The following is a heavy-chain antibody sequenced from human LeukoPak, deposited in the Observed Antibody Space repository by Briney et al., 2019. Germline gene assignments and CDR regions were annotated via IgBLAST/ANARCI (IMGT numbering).Heavy chain of an antibody. CDR1: GYTFTGYY. J-gene: IGHJ6*03. CDR3: ARGGRTVTTFYNNYYYMDV. Sequence: ASVKVSCKASGYTFTGYYMHWVRQAPGQGLEWMGWINPNSGGTNYAQKFQGRVTMTRDTSIGTAYMELSRLRSDDTAVYYCARGGRTVTTFYNNYYYMDVWGKGTTVTVSS. CDR2: INPNSGGT. D-gene: IGHD4-11*01. V-gene: IGHV1-2*02.